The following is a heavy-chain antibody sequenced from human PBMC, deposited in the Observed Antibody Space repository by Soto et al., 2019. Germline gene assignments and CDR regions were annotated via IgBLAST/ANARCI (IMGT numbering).Heavy chain of an antibody. CDR3: AKDGGRLWEHDYSDY. Sequence: EVQLLESGGGLVQPGGSLRLSCAASGFTFSTYAMSWVRQAPGKGLEWVSSISGSGGNTYYADSVRGRFTISRDISKNTQYLQMNSLRAEDTAVYYCAKDGGRLWEHDYSDYWGQGTLVTVSS. CDR2: ISGSGGNT. V-gene: IGHV3-23*01. J-gene: IGHJ4*02. CDR1: GFTFSTYA. D-gene: IGHD3-16*01.